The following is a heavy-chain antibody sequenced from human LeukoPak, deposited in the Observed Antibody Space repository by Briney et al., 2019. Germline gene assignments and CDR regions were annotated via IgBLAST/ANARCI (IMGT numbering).Heavy chain of an antibody. CDR1: GFSFNNYW. J-gene: IGHJ3*01. V-gene: IGHV3-7*04. Sequence: PGGTLRLTCAASGFSFNNYWMSWVRQAPGKGLEWVANIKQDGSEQYCVDSVKGRISISRDNVRNALYLQMNSLRVGDTALYYCARGDFWSGDYTDAFDVWGQGTMVTVSS. CDR2: IKQDGSEQ. D-gene: IGHD3-3*01. CDR3: ARGDFWSGDYTDAFDV.